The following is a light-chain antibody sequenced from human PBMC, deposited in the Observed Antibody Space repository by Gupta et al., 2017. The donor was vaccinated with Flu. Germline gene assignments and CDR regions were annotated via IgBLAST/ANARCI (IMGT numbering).Light chain of an antibody. CDR3: QQYNNWPLT. Sequence: TLMTQSPATLSVSPGERATLSCRASQSVSSNLAWYQQKPGQAPRLLIYGASTRAAGIPARFSGSGSRTEFTLTISSLQSEDFAIYYCQQYNNWPLTFGGGTKVEIK. V-gene: IGKV3D-15*01. CDR1: QSVSSN. CDR2: GAS. J-gene: IGKJ4*01.